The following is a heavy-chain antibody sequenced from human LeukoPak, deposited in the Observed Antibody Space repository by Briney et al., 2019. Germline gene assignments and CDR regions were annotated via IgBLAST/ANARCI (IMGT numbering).Heavy chain of an antibody. CDR1: GGSIRSGSHY. V-gene: IGHV4-39*02. CDR2: INYSGST. CDR3: AKRDDSGGNLVDL. D-gene: IGHD3-22*01. J-gene: IGHJ4*02. Sequence: PSETLSLTCTVSGGSIRSGSHYWAWLRQPPGKGLEWFGSINYSGSTYYNPSLENRVTISIDTSKNHFSLKLSSLSAADTSVYYCAKRDDSGGNLVDLWGQGTLVTVS.